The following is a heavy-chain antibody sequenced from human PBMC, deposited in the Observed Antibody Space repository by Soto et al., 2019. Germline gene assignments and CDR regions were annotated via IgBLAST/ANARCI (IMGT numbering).Heavy chain of an antibody. CDR1: GCTFSSYS. CDR3: ARDRSSSGYYRYYFDY. D-gene: IGHD3-22*01. Sequence: GGSLRLSCAASGCTFSSYSMNWVRQAPGKGLEWVSSISSSSSYIYYADSVKGRFTISRDNAKNSLYLQMNSLRAEDTAVYYCARDRSSSGYYRYYFDYWGQGTLVTVSS. V-gene: IGHV3-21*01. CDR2: ISSSSSYI. J-gene: IGHJ4*02.